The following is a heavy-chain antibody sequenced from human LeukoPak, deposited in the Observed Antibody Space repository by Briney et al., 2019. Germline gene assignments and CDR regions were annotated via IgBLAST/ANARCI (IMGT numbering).Heavy chain of an antibody. J-gene: IGHJ4*02. CDR1: GYTFTNYG. D-gene: IGHD5-18*01. Sequence: GSVTVSCKTSGYTFTNYGISWVRQAAGQGLEGRGWISAYNGNTNYTQTLQGRVTLTTDTSTRTAYMELRSLRSDDTAVYYCARTRGYSYGYGDYWGQGTLVTVCS. CDR2: ISAYNGNT. V-gene: IGHV1-18*01. CDR3: ARTRGYSYGYGDY.